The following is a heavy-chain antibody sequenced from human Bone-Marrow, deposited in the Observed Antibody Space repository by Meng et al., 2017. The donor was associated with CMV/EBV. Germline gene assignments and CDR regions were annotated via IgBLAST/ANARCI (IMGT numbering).Heavy chain of an antibody. J-gene: IGHJ5*02. D-gene: IGHD3-22*01. CDR3: ARGVSGYYYNWFDP. Sequence: SVKVSCKASGGTFSSYAISWVRQAPGQGLEWMGGIIPIFGTANYAQKFQGRVTITTDESTSTAYMELSRLRSEDTAVYYCARGVSGYYYNWFDPWGQGTLVTVSS. V-gene: IGHV1-69*05. CDR2: IIPIFGTA. CDR1: GGTFSSYA.